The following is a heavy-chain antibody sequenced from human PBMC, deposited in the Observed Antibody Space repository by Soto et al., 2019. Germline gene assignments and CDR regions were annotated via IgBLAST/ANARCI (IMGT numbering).Heavy chain of an antibody. J-gene: IGHJ4*02. Sequence: GGSLRLSCAASGFTFSSYSMNWVRQAPGKGLEWVSSISSSSSYIYYADSVKGRFTISRDNVKNSLYLQMNSLRAEDTAVYYCARDFFDGYPDYWGQGTLVTVSS. CDR2: ISSSSSYI. CDR3: ARDFFDGYPDY. D-gene: IGHD1-1*01. V-gene: IGHV3-21*01. CDR1: GFTFSSYS.